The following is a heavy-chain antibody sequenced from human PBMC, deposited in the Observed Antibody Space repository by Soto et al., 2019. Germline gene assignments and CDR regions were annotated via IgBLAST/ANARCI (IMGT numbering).Heavy chain of an antibody. CDR2: IIPMFSTP. V-gene: IGHV1-69*13. CDR3: ASPPDP. Sequence: SVKVSCKASGGPFRSHTFSWVRQAHGQGLEWMGGIIPMFSTPNYAQKFQGRVIITADESTSTVYMELSSLRSEDTAVYYCASPPDPWGQGTLVTVSS. J-gene: IGHJ5*02. CDR1: GGPFRSHT.